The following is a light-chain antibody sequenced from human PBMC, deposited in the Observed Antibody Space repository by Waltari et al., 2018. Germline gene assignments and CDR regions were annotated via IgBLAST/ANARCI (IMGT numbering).Light chain of an antibody. CDR2: GAS. Sequence: EIVLTQSPGTLSLSPGERATLPCRTSQSVSSSSLTWYQQKPGQAPRLLIYGASSRATGIPDRFSGSGSGTDFTLTISRLEPEDFAVYYCQQYGSSSITFGQGTRLEIK. CDR3: QQYGSSSIT. CDR1: QSVSSSS. J-gene: IGKJ5*01. V-gene: IGKV3-20*01.